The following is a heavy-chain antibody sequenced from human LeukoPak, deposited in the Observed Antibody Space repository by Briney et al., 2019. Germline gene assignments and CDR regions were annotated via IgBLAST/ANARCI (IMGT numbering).Heavy chain of an antibody. Sequence: SVKVSCKASGGTFSSYAISWVRQAPGQGLEWMGGIIPIFGTANYAQKFQGRVTITADKSTSTAYMELSSLRSEDTAVYYCARDQVGGYYLMDVWGKGTTVTVSS. V-gene: IGHV1-69*06. J-gene: IGHJ6*04. CDR2: IIPIFGTA. CDR1: GGTFSSYA. D-gene: IGHD3-10*01. CDR3: ARDQVGGYYLMDV.